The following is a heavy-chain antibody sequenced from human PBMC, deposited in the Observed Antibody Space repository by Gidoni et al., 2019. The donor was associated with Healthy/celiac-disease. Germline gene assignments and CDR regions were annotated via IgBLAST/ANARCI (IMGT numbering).Heavy chain of an antibody. CDR2: INHSGST. CDR3: ARGKGSFRGGWTLDY. J-gene: IGHJ4*02. D-gene: IGHD6-19*01. V-gene: IGHV4-34*01. Sequence: QVQLQQWGAGLLKPSETLSLTCAVYGGSFSGYYWSWIRQPPGKGLEWIGEINHSGSTNYNPSLKSRVTISVDTSKNQFSLKLSSVTAADTAVYYCARGKGSFRGGWTLDYWGQGTLVTVSS. CDR1: GGSFSGYY.